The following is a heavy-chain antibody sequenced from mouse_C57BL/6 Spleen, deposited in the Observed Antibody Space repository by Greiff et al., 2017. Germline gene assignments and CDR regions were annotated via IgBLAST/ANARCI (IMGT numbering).Heavy chain of an antibody. J-gene: IGHJ2*01. CDR3: ARRGYYCYDDGYYFDY. D-gene: IGHD2-2*01. Sequence: QLKQSGPELVKPGASVKIPCKASGYTFTDYNMDWVKQSHGKSLEWIGGINPNNGGTIYNQKFKGKATLTVDKSSSTAYMELRSLTSEDTAVYYCARRGYYCYDDGYYFDYWGQGTTLTVSS. CDR2: INPNNGGT. V-gene: IGHV1-18*01. CDR1: GYTFTDYN.